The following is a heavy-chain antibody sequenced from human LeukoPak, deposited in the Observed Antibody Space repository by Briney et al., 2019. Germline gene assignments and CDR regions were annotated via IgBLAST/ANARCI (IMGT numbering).Heavy chain of an antibody. V-gene: IGHV4-31*03. CDR1: GGSVSSGGYY. Sequence: SETLSLTCTVSGGSVSSGGYYWSWIRQHPGKGLEWIGYIYYSGSTYYNPSLKSRVTISVDTSKNQFSLKLSSVTAADTAVYYCARDLRGKDTAMVSYFDYWGQGTLVTVSS. CDR2: IYYSGST. D-gene: IGHD5-18*01. CDR3: ARDLRGKDTAMVSYFDY. J-gene: IGHJ4*02.